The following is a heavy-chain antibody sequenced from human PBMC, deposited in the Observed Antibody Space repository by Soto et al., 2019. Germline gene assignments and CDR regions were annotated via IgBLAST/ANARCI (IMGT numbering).Heavy chain of an antibody. CDR2: IWSMNGNI. V-gene: IGHV3-48*01. Sequence: GGSLRLSCAASGFGFSSYSMNWVHQPPGRGLEWIAYIWSMNGNIWYTDSVKGRFTISRDNDKGSVSLQMNGLRAEDTALYYCARDHDYAFDHWGRGAMVTVSS. CDR3: ARDHDYAFDH. D-gene: IGHD4-17*01. CDR1: GFGFSSYS. J-gene: IGHJ3*01.